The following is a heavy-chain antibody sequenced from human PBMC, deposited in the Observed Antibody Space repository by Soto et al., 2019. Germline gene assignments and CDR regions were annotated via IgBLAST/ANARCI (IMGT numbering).Heavy chain of an antibody. CDR3: ARVAFGGAHPDAFDI. J-gene: IGHJ3*02. Sequence: GGSLRLSCSLSGFTFSDYYMSWIRQAPGKGLEWISYITSSGTYTMYADSVKGRFTISRDNARNSLYLQMNNLRADDTAVYYCARVAFGGAHPDAFDIWGQGTMVTVSS. V-gene: IGHV3-11*05. CDR2: ITSSGTYT. CDR1: GFTFSDYY. D-gene: IGHD3-16*01.